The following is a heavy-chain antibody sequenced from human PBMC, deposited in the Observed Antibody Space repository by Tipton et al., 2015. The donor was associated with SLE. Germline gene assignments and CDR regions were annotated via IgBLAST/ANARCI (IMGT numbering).Heavy chain of an antibody. D-gene: IGHD3-22*01. Sequence: LRLSCTVSGGSISSGSYYWSWIRQPAGKGLEWIGRIYTSGSTNYNPSLKSRVTISVDTSKNQFSLKLNSVTAADTAVYYCARAPRYYYDSSYFDYWGQGTLVTVSS. CDR3: ARAPRYYYDSSYFDY. CDR2: IYTSGST. CDR1: GGSISSGSYY. J-gene: IGHJ4*02. V-gene: IGHV4-61*02.